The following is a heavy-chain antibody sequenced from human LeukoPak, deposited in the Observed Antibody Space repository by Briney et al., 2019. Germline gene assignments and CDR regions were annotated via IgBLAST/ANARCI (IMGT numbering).Heavy chain of an antibody. CDR2: ISSSSSYI. D-gene: IGHD3-22*01. Sequence: GGSLRLSCAASGFTFSSYSMNWVRQAPGKGLEWVSSISSSSSYIYYADTVKGRFTISRDNAKNSLYLQMNSLRAEDTAVYYCARDWLAGNPYHAFDLWGKGTMVTVSS. CDR1: GFTFSSYS. V-gene: IGHV3-21*01. CDR3: ARDWLAGNPYHAFDL. J-gene: IGHJ3*01.